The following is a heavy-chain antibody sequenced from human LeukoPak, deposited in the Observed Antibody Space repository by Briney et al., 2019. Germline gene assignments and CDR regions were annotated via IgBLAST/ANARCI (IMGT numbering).Heavy chain of an antibody. CDR1: GFTFSSYW. CDR3: ARDYYGSGSYYEYPDY. CDR2: INSDGSST. V-gene: IGHV3-74*01. D-gene: IGHD3-10*01. J-gene: IGHJ4*02. Sequence: GGSLRLSCAASGFTFSSYWMHRVRQAPGKGLVWVSRINSDGSSTSYADSVKGRFTISRDNAKNTLYLQMNSLRAEDTAVYYCARDYYGSGSYYEYPDYWGQGTLVTVSS.